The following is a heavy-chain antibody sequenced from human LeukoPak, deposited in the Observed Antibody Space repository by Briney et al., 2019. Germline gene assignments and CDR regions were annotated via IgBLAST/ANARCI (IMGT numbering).Heavy chain of an antibody. J-gene: IGHJ6*03. CDR3: ARAVDTARYYYMDV. CDR2: IYYSGST. V-gene: IGHV4-59*01. CDR1: GGSISSYY. Sequence: SGTLSLTCTVSGGSISSYYWSWIRQPPGKGLEWIGYIYYSGSTNYNPSLKSRVTISVDTSKNQFSLKLSSVTAADTAVYYCARAVDTARYYYMDVWGKGTTVTISS. D-gene: IGHD5-18*01.